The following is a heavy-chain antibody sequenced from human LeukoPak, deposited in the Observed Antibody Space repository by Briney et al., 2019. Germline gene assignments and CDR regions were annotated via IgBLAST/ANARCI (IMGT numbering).Heavy chain of an antibody. CDR1: GFIFSSYG. J-gene: IGHJ4*02. Sequence: GRSLRLSCAASGFIFSSYGMHWVRQAPGKGLEWVAVIWYDGSNKYYADSMKGRFTISRDNSKNTLFLQMNSLRAEDTAVYYCAKNQPDCGGDCPLEPFDYWGQGTLVTVSS. V-gene: IGHV3-33*06. CDR3: AKNQPDCGGDCPLEPFDY. D-gene: IGHD2-21*02. CDR2: IWYDGSNK.